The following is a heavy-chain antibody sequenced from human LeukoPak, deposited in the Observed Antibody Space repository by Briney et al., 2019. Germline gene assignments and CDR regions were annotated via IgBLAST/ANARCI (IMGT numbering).Heavy chain of an antibody. Sequence: GLSLRLSCAASVHTLSDYYMSWVRHAPGKGREWVSYNRYSGKNIYYAESLEERFNIPKDNHKSSLYLQKHSLRGEHAAVYFCGSERKDCSSTSCYWYYYYMDVWGKGTTVTVSS. D-gene: IGHD2-2*01. J-gene: IGHJ6*03. V-gene: IGHV3-11*04. CDR2: NRYSGKNI. CDR3: GSERKDCSSTSCYWYYYYMDV. CDR1: VHTLSDYY.